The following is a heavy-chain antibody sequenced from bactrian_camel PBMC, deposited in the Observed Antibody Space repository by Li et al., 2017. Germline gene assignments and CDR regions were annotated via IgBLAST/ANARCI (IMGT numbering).Heavy chain of an antibody. CDR3: AVDQPCGAFTNRPVDHEYPRSFGY. D-gene: IGHD2*01. CDR2: FSTGGRTT. V-gene: IGHV3S60*01. Sequence: VQLVESGGGSVQAGGSLRLSCAASGYTGPGYDYTISWCWQAPGKEREGVAYFSTGGRTTHYSDAVKGRFTISRDSAKMTVDLQMNNLKPEDTGMYYCAVDQPCGAFTNRPVDHEYPRSFGYWGQGTQVTVS. J-gene: IGHJ4*01. CDR1: GYTGPGYDYT.